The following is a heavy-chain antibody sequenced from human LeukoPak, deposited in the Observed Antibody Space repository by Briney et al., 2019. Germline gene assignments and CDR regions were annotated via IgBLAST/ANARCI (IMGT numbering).Heavy chain of an antibody. CDR3: ATEIVVVFTVAFDI. D-gene: IGHD3-22*01. CDR2: ISYDGSNK. V-gene: IGHV3-30*03. J-gene: IGHJ3*02. CDR1: GFTFSSYG. Sequence: PGGSLRLSCAASGFTFSSYGMHWVRQAPGKGLEWVAVISYDGSNKYYADSVKGRFTISRDNSKNTLYLQMNSLRAEDTAVYYCATEIVVVFTVAFDIWGQGTMVTVSS.